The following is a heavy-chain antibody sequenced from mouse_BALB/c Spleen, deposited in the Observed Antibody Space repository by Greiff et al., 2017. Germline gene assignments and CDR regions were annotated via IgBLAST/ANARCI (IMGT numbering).Heavy chain of an antibody. CDR2: INPSNGGT. V-gene: IGHV1S81*02. J-gene: IGHJ3*01. Sequence: QVQLQQPGAELVKPGASVKLSCKASGYTFTSYYMYWVKQRPGQGLEWIGGINPSNGGTKFNEKFKSKATLTVDKSSSTAYMQLSSLTSEDSAVYYYTVYYGYDWFAYWGQGTLVTVSA. CDR1: GYTFTSYY. CDR3: TVYYGYDWFAY. D-gene: IGHD2-2*01.